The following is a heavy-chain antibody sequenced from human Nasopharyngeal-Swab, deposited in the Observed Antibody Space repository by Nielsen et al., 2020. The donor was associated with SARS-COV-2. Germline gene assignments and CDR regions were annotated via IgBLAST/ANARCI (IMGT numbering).Heavy chain of an antibody. Sequence: GGSLRLSCAASGFTFSSYGMHWVRQAPGKGLEWVAVISYDGSNKYYADSMKGRFTISRDNSKNTLYLQMNSLRAEDTAVYYCARDLGGYSYGDYWGQGTLVTVSS. CDR1: GFTFSSYG. D-gene: IGHD5-18*01. CDR3: ARDLGGYSYGDY. CDR2: ISYDGSNK. V-gene: IGHV3-30*03. J-gene: IGHJ4*02.